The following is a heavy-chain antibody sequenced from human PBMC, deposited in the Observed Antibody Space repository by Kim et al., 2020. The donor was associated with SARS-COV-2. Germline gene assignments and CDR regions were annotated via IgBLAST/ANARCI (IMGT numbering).Heavy chain of an antibody. Sequence: ASVKVSCKASGYTFTDYYMHWVRQAPGQGLEWMGRINPKSGGTNYAQKFQGRVTMTRDTSISTAYMELSRLRADDTAVYYCARVWIALGGTLPDYWGQGT. CDR1: GYTFTDYY. CDR2: INPKSGGT. D-gene: IGHD2-15*01. CDR3: ARVWIALGGTLPDY. V-gene: IGHV1-2*06. J-gene: IGHJ4*02.